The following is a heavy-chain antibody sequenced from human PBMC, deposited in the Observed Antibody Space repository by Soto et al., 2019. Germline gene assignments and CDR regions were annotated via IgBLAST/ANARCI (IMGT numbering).Heavy chain of an antibody. V-gene: IGHV3-30-3*01. J-gene: IGHJ4*02. CDR3: ARTLMSADCSSTSCYPGPFDY. CDR1: GFTFSSYA. CDR2: ISYDGSNK. D-gene: IGHD2-2*01. Sequence: GGSLRLSCAASGFTFSSYAMHWVRQAPGKGLEWVAVISYDGSNKYYADSVKGRFTISRDNSKNTLYLQMNSLRAEDTAVYYCARTLMSADCSSTSCYPGPFDYWGQGTLVTVSS.